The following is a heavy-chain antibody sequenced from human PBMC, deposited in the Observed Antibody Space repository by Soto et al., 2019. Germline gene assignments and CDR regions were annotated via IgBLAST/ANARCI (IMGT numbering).Heavy chain of an antibody. CDR1: GGSISSSNW. CDR3: ARGWSVVVVAGTPYYYYYGMDV. J-gene: IGHJ6*02. CDR2: IYHSGST. Sequence: PSETLSLTCAVSGGSISSSNWWSWGRQPPGKGLEWIGEIYHSGSTNYNPSLKSRVTISVDKSKNQLSLELSSVTAADTAVYYCARGWSVVVVAGTPYYYYYGMDVWGQGTTVTVSS. V-gene: IGHV4-4*02. D-gene: IGHD2-15*01.